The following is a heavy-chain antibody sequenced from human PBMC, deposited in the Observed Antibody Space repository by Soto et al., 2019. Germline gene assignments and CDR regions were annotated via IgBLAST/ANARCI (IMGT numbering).Heavy chain of an antibody. CDR1: GFTFSHYA. V-gene: IGHV3-23*01. J-gene: IGHJ6*02. CDR2: VSGRGGST. Sequence: GGSLRLSCAASGFTFSHYAMTWVRQAPVKVLEWVSSVSGRGGSTKYADSVKDRFTISRDNSKNTLYLQMNSLRAEDTAIYYCAKDSTVTTSLYFYYYGFDVWGQGTTVTVSS. CDR3: AKDSTVTTSLYFYYYGFDV. D-gene: IGHD4-17*01.